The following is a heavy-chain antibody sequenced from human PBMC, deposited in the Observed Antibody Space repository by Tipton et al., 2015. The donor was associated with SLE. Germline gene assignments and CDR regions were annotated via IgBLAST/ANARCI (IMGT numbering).Heavy chain of an antibody. D-gene: IGHD3-3*01. CDR1: GGSFSGYY. CDR3: ARELPTIFGAQNNRFDP. CDR2: IYYSGST. J-gene: IGHJ5*02. V-gene: IGHV4-59*01. Sequence: TLSLTCAVYGGSFSGYYWSWIRQPPGKGLEWIGYIYYSGSTNYNPSLKSRVTISVDTSKNQFSLKLSPVTAADTAVYYCARELPTIFGAQNNRFDPWGQGTLVTVSS.